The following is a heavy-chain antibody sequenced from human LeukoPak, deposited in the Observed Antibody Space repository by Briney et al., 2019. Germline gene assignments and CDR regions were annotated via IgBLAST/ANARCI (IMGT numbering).Heavy chain of an antibody. J-gene: IGHJ1*01. Sequence: PSETLSLTCTVSGVSISNYYWSWIRQPPGKGLEWIGYIYYSGNTNYNPSLESRVTISADTSKNQFSLRLYSVTAADTAVYYCATTFSGYVSSWPEYFQHWGQGTPITVSS. CDR3: ATTFSGYVSSWPEYFQH. CDR2: IYYSGNT. D-gene: IGHD6-13*01. V-gene: IGHV4-59*08. CDR1: GVSISNYY.